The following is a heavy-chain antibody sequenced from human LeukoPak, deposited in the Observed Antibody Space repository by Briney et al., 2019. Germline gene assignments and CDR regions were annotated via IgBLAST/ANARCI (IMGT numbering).Heavy chain of an antibody. Sequence: GGSLRLSCAASGFTFSSYEMNWVRQAPGKGLEWVSYISSSGSTIYYADSVKGRFTISRDNAKNSLYLQMNSLRAEDTAVYYCAKVNAGFGELSPSDYYMDVWGKGTTVTISS. CDR3: AKVNAGFGELSPSDYYMDV. V-gene: IGHV3-48*03. D-gene: IGHD3-10*01. CDR1: GFTFSSYE. CDR2: ISSSGSTI. J-gene: IGHJ6*03.